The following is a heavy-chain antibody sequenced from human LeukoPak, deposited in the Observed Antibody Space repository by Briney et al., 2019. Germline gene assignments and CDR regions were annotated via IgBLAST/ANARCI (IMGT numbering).Heavy chain of an antibody. Sequence: PSETLSLTCTVSGGSISSYYWSWIRQPPGKGLEWIGYIYYSGSTNYNPSLESRVTISVDTSKNQFSLKLSSVTAADTAVYYCATLSGVFDYWGQGTLVTVSS. V-gene: IGHV4-59*01. CDR1: GGSISSYY. CDR3: ATLSGVFDY. J-gene: IGHJ4*02. D-gene: IGHD3-10*01. CDR2: IYYSGST.